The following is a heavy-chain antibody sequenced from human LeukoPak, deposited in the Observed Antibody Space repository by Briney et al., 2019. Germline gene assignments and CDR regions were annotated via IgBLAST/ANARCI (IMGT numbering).Heavy chain of an antibody. J-gene: IGHJ5*02. Sequence: SETLSLTCTVSGGSFSSRSHYWGWIRQTPGKGLEWIGSMFYNGSTYYNPSLKSRVIIFVDTSKNQFYLKVSSVTAADTAVYYCARADVGINWFDPWGQGTLVTVSS. V-gene: IGHV4-39*01. CDR2: MFYNGST. D-gene: IGHD1-26*01. CDR3: ARADVGINWFDP. CDR1: GGSFSSRSHY.